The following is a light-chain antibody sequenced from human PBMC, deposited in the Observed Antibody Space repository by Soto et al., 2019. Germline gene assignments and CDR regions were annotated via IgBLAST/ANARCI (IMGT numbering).Light chain of an antibody. V-gene: IGKV1-5*03. Sequence: DIQMTQSPSTLSASVGDRVTITCRASQSISTWLAWYQQKPGRAPNLLIYKASSLESGVPSRFSGGGSGTEFTLTISSLQPEDFATYYCQQYNVFPITFGQGTRLEI. CDR1: QSISTW. CDR2: KAS. CDR3: QQYNVFPIT. J-gene: IGKJ5*01.